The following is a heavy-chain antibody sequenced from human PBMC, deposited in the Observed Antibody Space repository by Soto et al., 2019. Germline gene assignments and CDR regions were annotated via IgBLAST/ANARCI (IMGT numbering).Heavy chain of an antibody. CDR1: GFTFSSYG. D-gene: IGHD3-22*01. CDR3: AKDPHMIVVVTGYYFDY. CDR2: ISYDGSNK. V-gene: IGHV3-30*18. J-gene: IGHJ4*02. Sequence: GGSLRLSCAASGFTFSSYGIHWVRQAPGKGLEWVAVISYDGSNKYYADSVKGRFTISRDNSKNTLYLQMNSLRAEDTAVYYCAKDPHMIVVVTGYYFDYWGQGTLVTVSS.